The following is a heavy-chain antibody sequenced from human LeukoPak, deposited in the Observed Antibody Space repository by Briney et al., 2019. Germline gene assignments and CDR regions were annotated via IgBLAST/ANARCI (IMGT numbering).Heavy chain of an antibody. V-gene: IGHV4-59*01. CDR2: IYCSGST. CDR1: GGSISSYY. D-gene: IGHD6-19*01. Sequence: PSETLSLTCTASGGSISSYYWSWIRQPPGKGLEWIGYIYCSGSTNYNPSLKSRVTISVDTSKNQFSLNLNSVTAAGTAVYYCARGIAVTGSVFDYWGQGTLVTVSS. CDR3: ARGIAVTGSVFDY. J-gene: IGHJ4*02.